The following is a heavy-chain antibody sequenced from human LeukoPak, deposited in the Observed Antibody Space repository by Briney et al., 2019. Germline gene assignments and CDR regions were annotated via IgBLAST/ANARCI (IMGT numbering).Heavy chain of an antibody. Sequence: GGSLRLSCAASGFTFSSHWMTWIRQAPGKELEWVASIKKDVGEKFYVDSVKGRFTISRDNAKNSLYLHMNSLRVEDTAVYYCARGPPYGSRSDYFDYWGQGTLVTVSS. J-gene: IGHJ4*02. CDR3: ARGPPYGSRSDYFDY. D-gene: IGHD3-10*01. CDR2: IKKDVGEK. CDR1: GFTFSSHW. V-gene: IGHV3-7*01.